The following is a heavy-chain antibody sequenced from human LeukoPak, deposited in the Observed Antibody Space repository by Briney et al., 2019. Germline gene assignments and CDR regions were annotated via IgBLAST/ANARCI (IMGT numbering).Heavy chain of an antibody. J-gene: IGHJ6*03. CDR1: GGSISSSSYY. V-gene: IGHV4-39*01. CDR3: ARLRSGYYYFSMDV. CDR2: IYYSGST. Sequence: SETLSLTCTVSGGSISSSSYYWGWIRHPPGKGLEWIGSIYYSGSTNYNLSLKSRVTISVDTSKNQFSLKLSSVTAADTAVYYCARLRSGYYYFSMDVWGKGTTVTVSS. D-gene: IGHD2-8*02.